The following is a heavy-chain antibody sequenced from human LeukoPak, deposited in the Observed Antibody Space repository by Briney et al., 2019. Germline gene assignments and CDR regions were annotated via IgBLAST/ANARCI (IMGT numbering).Heavy chain of an antibody. CDR3: ARHPFQYPFDH. CDR1: GASVSSDY. J-gene: IGHJ5*02. CDR2: IYHSGHT. D-gene: IGHD4-4*01. Sequence: TTSETLSLTCTVSGASVSSDYWSSIRQSPGKGLEWIGYIYHSGHTMSNPSLKSRVSLSLDTSNNQFSLKLSSVTAADTAVYYCARHPFQYPFDHWGQGTVVSVSS. V-gene: IGHV4-59*08.